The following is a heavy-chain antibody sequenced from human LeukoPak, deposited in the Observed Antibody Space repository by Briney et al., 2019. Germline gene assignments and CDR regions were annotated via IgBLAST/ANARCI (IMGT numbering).Heavy chain of an antibody. Sequence: SGTLSLTCSVSGGSINDSFWGWVRQSPGRGLEWVGSIFQTGLTYYSPSLKSRVTMSVAPSRNQFSLQLNSVSAADTATYYCARHALITSLSTFNWLDPWGQGTLVTVSS. CDR2: IFQTGLT. D-gene: IGHD3-10*01. CDR1: GGSINDSF. CDR3: ARHALITSLSTFNWLDP. V-gene: IGHV4-39*01. J-gene: IGHJ5*02.